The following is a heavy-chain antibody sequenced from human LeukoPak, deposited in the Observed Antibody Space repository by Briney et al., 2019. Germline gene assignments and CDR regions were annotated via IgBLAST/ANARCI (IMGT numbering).Heavy chain of an antibody. CDR1: GFTFSSYG. Sequence: SGGSLRLSCAASGFTFSSYGMHWVRQAPGKGLEWVAVISHDGSSKYFADSVKGRFTISRDNSKNTLYLQMNSLRAEDTAVYYCVFYGMDVWGQGTTVTVSS. CDR2: ISHDGSSK. CDR3: VFYGMDV. J-gene: IGHJ6*02. V-gene: IGHV3-30*03.